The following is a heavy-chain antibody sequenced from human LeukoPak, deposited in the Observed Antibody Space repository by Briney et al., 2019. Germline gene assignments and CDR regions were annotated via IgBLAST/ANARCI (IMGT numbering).Heavy chain of an antibody. Sequence: SVKVSCKASGGTFSSYAIGWVRQAPGQGLEWMGGIIPIFGTANYAQKFQGRVTITADESTSTAYMELSSLRSEDTAVHYCARDRLGSSSRGFDYWGQGTLVTVSS. CDR1: GGTFSSYA. V-gene: IGHV1-69*13. D-gene: IGHD6-13*01. J-gene: IGHJ4*02. CDR2: IIPIFGTA. CDR3: ARDRLGSSSRGFDY.